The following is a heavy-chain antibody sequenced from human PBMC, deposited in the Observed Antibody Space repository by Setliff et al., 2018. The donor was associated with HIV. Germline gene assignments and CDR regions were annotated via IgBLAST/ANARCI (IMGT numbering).Heavy chain of an antibody. V-gene: IGHV4-61*09. CDR2: VSTSGNT. D-gene: IGHD3-22*01. CDR3: ARGFSSAFFHEFFDY. J-gene: IGHJ4*02. Sequence: SETLSLTCSVSSSISSGGYYWTWIRQPAGKGLEWIGHVSTSGNTNYNPSLKSRVTMSVDTSKSQFSLKLRSVTAADTAVYFCARGFSSAFFHEFFDYWGQGTLVTVSS. CDR1: SSISSGGYY.